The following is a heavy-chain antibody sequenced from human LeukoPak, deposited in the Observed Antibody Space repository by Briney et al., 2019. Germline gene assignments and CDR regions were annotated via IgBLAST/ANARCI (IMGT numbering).Heavy chain of an antibody. V-gene: IGHV1-18*01. Sequence: ASVKVSCKASGYTLTSYGISWVRQAPGQGLEWMGWISAYNGNTNYAQKLQGRVTMTTDTSTSTAYMELRSLRSDDTAVYYCARAPKDVLRYFDWLPNFDYWGQGTLVTVSS. CDR3: ARAPKDVLRYFDWLPNFDY. CDR2: ISAYNGNT. CDR1: GYTLTSYG. D-gene: IGHD3-9*01. J-gene: IGHJ4*02.